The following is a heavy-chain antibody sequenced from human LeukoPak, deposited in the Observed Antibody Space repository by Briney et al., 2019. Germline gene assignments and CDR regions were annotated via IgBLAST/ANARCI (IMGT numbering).Heavy chain of an antibody. D-gene: IGHD3-16*01. CDR3: ATGMMPRVDFDY. V-gene: IGHV1-8*01. CDR2: MNPNSGNT. Sequence: GASVKVSCKASGYTFTSYDINWVRQATGQGLEWMGWMNPNSGNTGYAQKFQGRVTMTRNTSISTACMELSSLRSEDTAVYYCATGMMPRVDFDYWGQGTLVTVSS. CDR1: GYTFTSYD. J-gene: IGHJ4*02.